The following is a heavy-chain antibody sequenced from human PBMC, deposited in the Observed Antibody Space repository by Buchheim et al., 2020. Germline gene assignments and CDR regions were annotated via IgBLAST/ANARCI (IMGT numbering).Heavy chain of an antibody. D-gene: IGHD4/OR15-4a*01. J-gene: IGHJ4*02. V-gene: IGHV3-30*18. CDR1: GFTFNSYG. CDR2: ISYDGIVK. Sequence: QVHLVESGGDVVQPGRSLRLSCAASGFTFNSYGMHWVRQAPGKGLEWVAVISYDGIVKDYADSVKGRFTISRGNSKNTLYLQMNSLRVEDTAVYYCAKEIHRMTMVTEFDYWGQGTL. CDR3: AKEIHRMTMVTEFDY.